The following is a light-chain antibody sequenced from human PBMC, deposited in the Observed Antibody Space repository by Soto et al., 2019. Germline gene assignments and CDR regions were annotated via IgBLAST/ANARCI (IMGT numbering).Light chain of an antibody. V-gene: IGKV1-33*01. CDR3: QQLNSYPLT. CDR2: DAS. J-gene: IGKJ4*01. CDR1: QDISNY. Sequence: DIQMTQSPSSLSASVGDRVTITCQASQDISNYLNWYRQKPGKAPKLLIYDASNLETGVPSRFSGSGSGTDFTLTISSLQPEDFATYYCQQLNSYPLTFGGGTKVDIK.